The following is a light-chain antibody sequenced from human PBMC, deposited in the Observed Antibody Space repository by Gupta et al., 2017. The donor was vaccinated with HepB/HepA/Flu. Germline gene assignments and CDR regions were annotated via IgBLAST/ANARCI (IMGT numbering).Light chain of an antibody. V-gene: IGKV3-20*01. CDR3: QHDSTSPH. J-gene: IGKJ2*01. Sequence: EIVLTQSPGTLSLSPGERATLSCRASQSVSSNSLVWYQQRPGQAPRLIIYGASNRATVIPDRFSGSGAGKNFTLTSSRLENEDCAVYCGQHDSTSPHFGQGTKLDIK. CDR1: QSVSSNS. CDR2: GAS.